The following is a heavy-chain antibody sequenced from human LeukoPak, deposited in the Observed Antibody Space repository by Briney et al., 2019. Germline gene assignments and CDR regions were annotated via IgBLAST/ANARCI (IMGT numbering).Heavy chain of an antibody. V-gene: IGHV4-38-2*02. CDR3: AREALAAADSDAFDI. D-gene: IGHD6-13*01. Sequence: SETLSLTCTVSGYSISSGYYWGWIRQPPGKGLEWIGSIYHSGSTDYNPSLKSRVTISVDTSKNQFSLKLSSATAADTAVYYCAREALAAADSDAFDIWGQGTMVTVSS. CDR1: GYSISSGYY. J-gene: IGHJ3*02. CDR2: IYHSGST.